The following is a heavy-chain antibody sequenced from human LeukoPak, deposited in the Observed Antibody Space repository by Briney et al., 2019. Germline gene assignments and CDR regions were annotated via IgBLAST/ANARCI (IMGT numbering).Heavy chain of an antibody. Sequence: SETLSLTCTVSGGSISSSSYYWGWIRQPPGKGLEWIGSIYYSGSTYYNPSLKSRVTISVDTSKNQFSLKLSSVTAADTAVYYCARHSSSSPWGHYFDYWGQGTLVTVSS. CDR1: GGSISSSSYY. CDR2: IYYSGST. D-gene: IGHD6-6*01. CDR3: ARHSSSSPWGHYFDY. V-gene: IGHV4-39*01. J-gene: IGHJ4*02.